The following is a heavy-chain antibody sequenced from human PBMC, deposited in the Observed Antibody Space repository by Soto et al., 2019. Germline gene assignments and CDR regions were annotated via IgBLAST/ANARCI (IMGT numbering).Heavy chain of an antibody. CDR3: ARGGWRHIDY. Sequence: SETLSLTCTVSGGSISVYYWSWIRQPPGKGLEWIGYIYYSGSTNYNPSLKSRVTISVDTSKNQFSLKLSSVTAADTAVYYCARGGWRHIDYWGQGTLVPVSS. D-gene: IGHD3-3*01. V-gene: IGHV4-59*08. CDR1: GGSISVYY. J-gene: IGHJ4*02. CDR2: IYYSGST.